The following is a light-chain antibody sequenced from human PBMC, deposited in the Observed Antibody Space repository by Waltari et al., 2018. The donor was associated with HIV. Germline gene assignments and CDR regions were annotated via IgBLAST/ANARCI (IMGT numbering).Light chain of an antibody. CDR2: DVN. J-gene: IGLJ1*01. Sequence: QSALTQPHSVSGSPGQSLTISCTGTSSYVYTFVSWYQQHPGKTPKVIIYDVNKRPSRLPDRFSGSKSGNTAFLTISGLHAEDEAEYHCCSHAGNFIFAFGSGTKVTVL. CDR3: CSHAGNFIFA. CDR1: SSYVYTF. V-gene: IGLV2-11*01.